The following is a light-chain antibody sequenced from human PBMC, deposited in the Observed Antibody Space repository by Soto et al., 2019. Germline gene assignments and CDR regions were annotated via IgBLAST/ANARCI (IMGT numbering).Light chain of an antibody. CDR1: SSDVGGYNY. Sequence: QSALTQPASVSGSPGQSITISCTGTSSDVGGYNYVSWYQQHPGKAPKLMSYDVSNRPSGVSNRFSGSKSGNTASLTISGLQAEDEADYYRSSYTSSSTLVFGGGTKLTVL. J-gene: IGLJ2*01. V-gene: IGLV2-14*01. CDR3: SSYTSSSTLV. CDR2: DVS.